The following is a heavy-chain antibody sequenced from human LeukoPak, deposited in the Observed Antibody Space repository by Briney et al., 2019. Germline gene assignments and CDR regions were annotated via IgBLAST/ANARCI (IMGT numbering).Heavy chain of an antibody. Sequence: PGGSLRLSCAASGFTFSTYALNWVRQAPGKGLEWVSSISSSSSNIYYADSVKGRFAISRDNAKTSLYLQMNSLRAEDTAVYYCARDSGTIFGPTSVDFWGQGTLVPVSS. J-gene: IGHJ4*02. CDR3: ARDSGTIFGPTSVDF. V-gene: IGHV3-21*01. CDR1: GFTFSTYA. D-gene: IGHD3-3*01. CDR2: ISSSSSNI.